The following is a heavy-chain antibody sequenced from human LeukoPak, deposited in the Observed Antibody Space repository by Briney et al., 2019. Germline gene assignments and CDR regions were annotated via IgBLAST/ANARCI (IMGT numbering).Heavy chain of an antibody. V-gene: IGHV4-39*07. J-gene: IGHJ4*02. CDR3: ARERVPMGFRDGNFDY. CDR2: IYYSGST. Sequence: PSETLSLTCTVSGGSISSSSYYWGWIRQPPGKGLEWIGSIYYSGSTYYNPSLKSRVTISVDTSKNQFSLKLSSVTAADTAVYYCARERVPMGFRDGNFDYWGQGTLVTVSS. CDR1: GGSISSSSYY. D-gene: IGHD3-10*01.